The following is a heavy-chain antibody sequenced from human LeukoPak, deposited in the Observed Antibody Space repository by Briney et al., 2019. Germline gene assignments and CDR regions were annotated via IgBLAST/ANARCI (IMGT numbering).Heavy chain of an antibody. D-gene: IGHD2-21*02. J-gene: IGHJ4*02. Sequence: GESLKISCKGSGFTVTDHWIAWVRQMPGKGLEWVGIIHPAVSDTPKSPSFQGQVVISVGGSISTAYLQWNSLKASETAMYYCAASPPHCGADCPFDYWGQGTLVTVSS. CDR2: IHPAVSDT. CDR1: GFTVTDHW. V-gene: IGHV5-51*01. CDR3: AASPPHCGADCPFDY.